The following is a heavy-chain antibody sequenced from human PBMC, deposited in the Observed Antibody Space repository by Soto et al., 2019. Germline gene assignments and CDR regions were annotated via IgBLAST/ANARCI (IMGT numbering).Heavy chain of an antibody. Sequence: QVQLQESGPGLVKPSQTLSLTCTVSGGSISSGDYYWSWISQPPGKGLEWIGYIYYSGSTYYNPSLKSRVTISVDTSKNQFSLKLSSVTAADTAVYYCARGVTTPRYRTPGGMDVWGQGTTVTVSS. D-gene: IGHD4-17*01. CDR3: ARGVTTPRYRTPGGMDV. V-gene: IGHV4-30-4*01. J-gene: IGHJ6*02. CDR1: GGSISSGDYY. CDR2: IYYSGST.